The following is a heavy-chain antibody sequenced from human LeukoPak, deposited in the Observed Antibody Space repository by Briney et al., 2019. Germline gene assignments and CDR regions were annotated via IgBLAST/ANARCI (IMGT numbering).Heavy chain of an antibody. CDR3: ARDASVHCSSTTCYDGRGDFDY. J-gene: IGHJ4*02. D-gene: IGHD2-2*01. V-gene: IGHV3-7*01. CDR2: IKQDGSAK. Sequence: GGSLRLSCAASGFTFSTYWMSWVRQAPGKGLEWVANIKQDGSAKYYVDSVKGRFTISRDNAKNSLSLQMNSLRAEDTAVYYCARDASVHCSSTTCYDGRGDFDYWGQGTLVTVSS. CDR1: GFTFSTYW.